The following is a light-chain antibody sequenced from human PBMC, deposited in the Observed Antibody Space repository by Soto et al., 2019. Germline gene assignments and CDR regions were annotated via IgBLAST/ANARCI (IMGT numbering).Light chain of an antibody. CDR2: GAS. V-gene: IGKV3D-15*01. CDR1: QSVSGS. CDR3: QQYNNWPPLT. J-gene: IGKJ4*01. Sequence: EIVLTQSPGTLSLSPWESATLSCRASQSVSGSYLAWYQKKTGQAPRLLIYGASTRATGIPARFSGSGSGTEFTLTISSLQSEDFAVYYCQQYNNWPPLTFGGGTKVDIK.